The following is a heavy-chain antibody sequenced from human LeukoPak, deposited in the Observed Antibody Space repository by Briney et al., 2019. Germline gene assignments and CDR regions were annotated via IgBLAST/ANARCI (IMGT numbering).Heavy chain of an antibody. CDR3: ARDHLGGFGELAEYFQH. D-gene: IGHD3-10*01. CDR1: GYTFTSYG. CDR2: ISAYNGNT. J-gene: IGHJ1*01. Sequence: ASVKVSCKASGYTFTSYGISWVRQAPGQGLEWMGWISAYNGNTNYAQKLQGRVTMTTDTSTSTAYMELRSLRSDDTAVYYCARDHLGGFGELAEYFQHWGQGTLVTVSS. V-gene: IGHV1-18*01.